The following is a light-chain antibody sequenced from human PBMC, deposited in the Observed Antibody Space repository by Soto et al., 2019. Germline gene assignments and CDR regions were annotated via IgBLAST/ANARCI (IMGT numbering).Light chain of an antibody. CDR2: EDI. CDR1: SSDVGSYSL. Sequence: QSVLTQPASVSGSPGQSITISCTGTSSDVGSYSLLSWYQHHPGKAPKLIIYEDIKGPSGVSNRFSGSKSGNTASLRISGLQADDDADYYSSTYAGGCTYLFGTGTKVTVL. V-gene: IGLV2-23*01. J-gene: IGLJ1*01. CDR3: STYAGGCTYL.